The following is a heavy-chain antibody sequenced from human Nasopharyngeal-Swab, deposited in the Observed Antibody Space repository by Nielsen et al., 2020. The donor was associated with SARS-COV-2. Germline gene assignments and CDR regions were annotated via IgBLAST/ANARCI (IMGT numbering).Heavy chain of an antibody. CDR2: ISYDGSNK. CDR1: GFTFSSYG. Sequence: GGSLRLSCAASGFTFSSYGMHWVRQAPGKGLEWVAVISYDGSNKYYADSVKGRFTISRDNSKNTLYLQMNSLRAEDTAVYYCAKDRITMIVVVPDYWGQGTLVTSPQ. CDR3: AKDRITMIVVVPDY. D-gene: IGHD3-22*01. V-gene: IGHV3-30*18. J-gene: IGHJ4*02.